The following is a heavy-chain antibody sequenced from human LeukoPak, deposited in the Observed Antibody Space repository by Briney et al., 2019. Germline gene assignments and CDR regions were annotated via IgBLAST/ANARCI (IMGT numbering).Heavy chain of an antibody. D-gene: IGHD3-3*01. V-gene: IGHV3-30*18. CDR3: AKEIRWRFDH. CDR1: GFTFNTYG. J-gene: IGHJ4*02. CDR2: ISYDGSNK. Sequence: GGSLRLSCAASGFTFNTYGMHWVRQAPGKGLEWVAVISYDGSNKYYVDSVKGRFTISRDNSKNTLYLQTNSLRAEDTAVYYCAKEIRWRFDHWGQGTLVTVSS.